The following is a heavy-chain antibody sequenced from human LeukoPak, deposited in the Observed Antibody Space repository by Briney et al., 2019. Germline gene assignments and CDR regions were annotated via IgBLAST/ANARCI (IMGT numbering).Heavy chain of an antibody. J-gene: IGHJ4*02. CDR1: GFTFSSYA. D-gene: IGHD3-22*01. Sequence: QSGGSLRLSCAASGFTFSSYAMSWVRQAPGKGLEWVSAISGSGGSTYYADSVKGRFTISRDNSKNTLYLQMNSLRAEDTAVYYCAKGPYDSSGYYPYYFDYWGQGTLVTVSS. V-gene: IGHV3-23*01. CDR3: AKGPYDSSGYYPYYFDY. CDR2: ISGSGGST.